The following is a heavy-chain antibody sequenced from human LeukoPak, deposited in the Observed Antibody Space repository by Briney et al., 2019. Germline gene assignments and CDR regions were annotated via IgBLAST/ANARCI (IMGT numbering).Heavy chain of an antibody. Sequence: KASETLSLTCTVSGGSISSSSYYWGWIRQPPGKGLEWIGSIYYSGSTNYNPSLKSRVTISVDTSKSQFSLKLSSVTAADTAVYYCARRYQLLRSYWYFDLWGRGTLVTVSS. CDR1: GGSISSSSYY. V-gene: IGHV4-39*01. D-gene: IGHD2-2*01. CDR3: ARRYQLLRSYWYFDL. J-gene: IGHJ2*01. CDR2: IYYSGST.